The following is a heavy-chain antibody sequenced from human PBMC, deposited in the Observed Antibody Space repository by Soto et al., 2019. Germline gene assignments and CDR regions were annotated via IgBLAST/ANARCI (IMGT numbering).Heavy chain of an antibody. Sequence: QLQLQESGPGLVKPSETLSLTCTVSGGSISSSSFHWGWIRQPPGKGLEWIGSIYYSGSTYYSPSLKGRVTISVNTSKNQFSLKLSPVTAAETAVYYCGRRERAAGTDWWFGPWGQGTLVTVSS. CDR2: IYYSGST. CDR3: GRRERAAGTDWWFGP. J-gene: IGHJ5*02. V-gene: IGHV4-39*01. CDR1: GGSISSSSFH. D-gene: IGHD6-13*01.